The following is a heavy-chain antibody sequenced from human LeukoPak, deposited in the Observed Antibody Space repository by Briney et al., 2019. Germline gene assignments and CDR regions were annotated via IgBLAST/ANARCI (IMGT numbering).Heavy chain of an antibody. CDR2: IYYSGST. Sequence: SETLSLTCTVSGGSISSYYRSWIRQPPGKGLEWIGYIYYSGSTNYNPSLKSRVTISVDTSKNQFSLKLSSVTAADTAVYYCARVPFIAAAGTENWFDPWGQGTLVTVSS. J-gene: IGHJ5*02. CDR1: GGSISSYY. CDR3: ARVPFIAAAGTENWFDP. V-gene: IGHV4-59*01. D-gene: IGHD6-13*01.